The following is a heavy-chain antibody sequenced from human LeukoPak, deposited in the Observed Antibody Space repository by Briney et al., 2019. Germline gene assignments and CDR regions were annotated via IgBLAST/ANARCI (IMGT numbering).Heavy chain of an antibody. CDR2: IIPIFGTA. CDR1: GGTFSSYA. Sequence: SAKVSCKASGGTFSSYAISWVRQAPGQGLEWMGGIIPIFGTANYAQKFQGRVTITADESTSTAYMELSSLRSEDTAVYYCATGVEMATIVFDYWGQGTLVTVSS. J-gene: IGHJ4*02. CDR3: ATGVEMATIVFDY. V-gene: IGHV1-69*13. D-gene: IGHD5-24*01.